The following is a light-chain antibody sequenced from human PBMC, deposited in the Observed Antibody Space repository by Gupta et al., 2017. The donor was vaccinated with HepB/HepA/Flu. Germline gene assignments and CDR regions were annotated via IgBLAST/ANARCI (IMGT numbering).Light chain of an antibody. V-gene: IGLV5-37*01. J-gene: IGLJ2*01. Sequence: QPVLTQPPSSSASPGASASLTCTLTSDINVGSYNIYWYQQKPGGPPRYLLYDYSDSDKGQGSGFPRRISGSKDGSAKTGILLISERKEEDEADYYCMSLPSNASRVFGGGTKLTVL. CDR2: DYSDSDK. CDR1: SDINVGSYN. CDR3: MSLPSNASRV.